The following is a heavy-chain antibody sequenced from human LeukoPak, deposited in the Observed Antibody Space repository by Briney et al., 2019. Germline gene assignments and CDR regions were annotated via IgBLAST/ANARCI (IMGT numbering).Heavy chain of an antibody. CDR2: IIPIFGTA. J-gene: IGHJ5*02. V-gene: IGHV1-69*05. D-gene: IGHD1-7*01. Sequence: SVTVSCKASGGTFSSYAISWVRQAPGQGLEWMGGIIPIFGTANYAQKFQGRVTITTDESTSTAYMELSSLRSEDTAVYYCARELTGTTGNWFDPWGQGTLVTVSS. CDR3: ARELTGTTGNWFDP. CDR1: GGTFSSYA.